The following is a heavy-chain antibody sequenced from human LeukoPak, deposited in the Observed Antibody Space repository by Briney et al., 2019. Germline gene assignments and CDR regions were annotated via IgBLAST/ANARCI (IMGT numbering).Heavy chain of an antibody. Sequence: GASVTVSFMASGYAFPIYGLRWVRQAPGPGLEWMGWISAYNGTTNYAQKLQGRATMTTDTSRRTAYMELRGPRSDDTAVYCCARAPNRVDWNYFYYWGQGTLVTVSS. CDR3: ARAPNRVDWNYFYY. V-gene: IGHV1-18*01. D-gene: IGHD3/OR15-3a*01. J-gene: IGHJ4*02. CDR1: GYAFPIYG. CDR2: ISAYNGTT.